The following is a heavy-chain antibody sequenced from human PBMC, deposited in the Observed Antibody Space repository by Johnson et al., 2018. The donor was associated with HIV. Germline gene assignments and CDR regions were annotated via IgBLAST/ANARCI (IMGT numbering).Heavy chain of an antibody. Sequence: VQLVESGGDLIQPGGSLRLSCAASGFTVSSNYMSWVRQAPGKGLEWVSVIYSGGSTYYADSVKGRFTISRDNSKNTLYLQMNSLRAEDTAVYYCARDYGQWLVPGAFDIWGQGTMVTVSS. CDR1: GFTVSSNY. J-gene: IGHJ3*02. V-gene: IGHV3-66*03. D-gene: IGHD6-19*01. CDR3: ARDYGQWLVPGAFDI. CDR2: IYSGGST.